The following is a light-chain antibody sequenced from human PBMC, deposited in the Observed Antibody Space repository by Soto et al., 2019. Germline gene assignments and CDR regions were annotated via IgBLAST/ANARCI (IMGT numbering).Light chain of an antibody. Sequence: QSVLTQPASVSGSPGQSITISCSGTSSDVGGYKYVSWYQQHQGKAPKLMIYEVSYRPSGVSNRFSGSKSGNTASLTISGLQAEDAADYYCSSYTTSNTLVFGTGTKVTVL. J-gene: IGLJ1*01. CDR1: SSDVGGYKY. V-gene: IGLV2-14*01. CDR2: EVS. CDR3: SSYTTSNTLV.